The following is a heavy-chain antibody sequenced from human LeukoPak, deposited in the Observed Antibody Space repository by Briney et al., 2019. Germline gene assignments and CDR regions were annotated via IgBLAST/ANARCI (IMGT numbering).Heavy chain of an antibody. CDR1: GFTFSSYA. V-gene: IGHV3-23*01. D-gene: IGHD2-2*01. Sequence: LPGGSLRLSCAASGFTFSSYAMSWVRQAPWKGLEWVSAISGSGGSTYYADSVKGRFTISRDNSKNTLYLQMNSLRAEDTAVYYCAKADIVVVPAAIGGIDYWGQGTLVTVSS. J-gene: IGHJ4*02. CDR2: ISGSGGST. CDR3: AKADIVVVPAAIGGIDY.